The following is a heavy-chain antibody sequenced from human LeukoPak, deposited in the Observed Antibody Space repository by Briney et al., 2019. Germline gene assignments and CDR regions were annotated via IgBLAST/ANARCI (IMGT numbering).Heavy chain of an antibody. CDR1: GGSINNYY. V-gene: IGHV4-59*08. CDR3: ARHLYDYYFDY. J-gene: IGHJ4*02. D-gene: IGHD3-3*01. Sequence: SETLSLTCTVSGGSINNYYRSWIRQPPGKGLEWVGYVYYSGITNSNASLKSRVTISVDTSKNQFSLKLTSVTAADTAVYFCARHLYDYYFDYWGQGTLVTVSS. CDR2: VYYSGIT.